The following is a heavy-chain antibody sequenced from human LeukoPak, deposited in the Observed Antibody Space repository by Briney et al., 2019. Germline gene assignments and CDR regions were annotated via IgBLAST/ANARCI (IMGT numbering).Heavy chain of an antibody. V-gene: IGHV3-48*03. CDR2: ITISGHTK. J-gene: IGHJ5*02. D-gene: IGHD3-10*01. CDR3: ARGVPHADL. Sequence: GGSLRPSCAASGFDLSTYEMNWVRQAPGKGLEWIADITISGHTKNYADSVKGRFTISRDNARTSLYLQMNSLRVEDTGVYYCARGVPHADLWGQGTLVTVSS. CDR1: GFDLSTYE.